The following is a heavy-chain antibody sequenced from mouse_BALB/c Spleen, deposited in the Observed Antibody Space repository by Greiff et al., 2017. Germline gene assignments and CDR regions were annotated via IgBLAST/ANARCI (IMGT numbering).Heavy chain of an antibody. V-gene: IGHV5-6-5*01. CDR2: ISSGGST. CDR1: GFTFSSYA. CDR3: ARRDYGNSPYAMDY. Sequence: EVKLLESGGGLVKPGGSLKLSCAASGFTFSSYAMSWVRQTPEKRLEWVASISSGGSTYYPDSVKGRFTISRDNARNILYLQMSSLRSEDTAMYYCARRDYGNSPYAMDYGGQGTSVTVSS. D-gene: IGHD2-1*01. J-gene: IGHJ4*01.